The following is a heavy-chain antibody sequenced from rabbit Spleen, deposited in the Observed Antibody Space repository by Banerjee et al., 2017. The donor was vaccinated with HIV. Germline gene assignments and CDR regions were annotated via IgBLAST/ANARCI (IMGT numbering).Heavy chain of an antibody. CDR2: INTATGKA. CDR1: GFSFSSSYW. CDR3: ARDLVGVIGWNFYL. J-gene: IGHJ6*01. Sequence: QEQLEESGGGLVKPEGSLTLTCTASGFSFSSSYWICWVRQAPGKGLEWIACINTATGKAVYATWAKGRFTISRTSSTTVTLRMTSLTAADRAAYFCARDLVGVIGWNFYLWGPGTLVTVS. D-gene: IGHD1-1*01. V-gene: IGHV1S45*01.